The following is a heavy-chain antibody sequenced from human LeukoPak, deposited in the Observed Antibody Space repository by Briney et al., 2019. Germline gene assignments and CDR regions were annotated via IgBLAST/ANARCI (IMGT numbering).Heavy chain of an antibody. J-gene: IGHJ6*02. CDR2: ISSSSSYI. CDR3: ARDSPTYYDILTHTGALYGMDV. Sequence: GGSLRLSCAASGFTFSSYSMNWVRQAPGKGLEWVSSISSSSSYIYYADSVKGRFTISRDNAKNSLYLQMNSLRAEDTAVYYCARDSPTYYDILTHTGALYGMDVWGQGTTVTVSS. CDR1: GFTFSSYS. D-gene: IGHD3-9*01. V-gene: IGHV3-21*01.